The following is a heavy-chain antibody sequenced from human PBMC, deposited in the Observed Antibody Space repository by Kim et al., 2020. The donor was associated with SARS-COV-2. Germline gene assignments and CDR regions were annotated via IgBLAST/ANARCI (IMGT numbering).Heavy chain of an antibody. CDR1: GFTFSSYE. Sequence: GGSLRLSCGGSGFTFSSYEMNWVRQAPGKGLEWVSYISSSGSTKYYADSVKGRFTISRDNAKNSLYLQINSLRAEDTAVYYCAREFGDRWQWGSWGQGTLVTVSS. V-gene: IGHV3-48*03. CDR2: ISSSGSTK. J-gene: IGHJ4*02. CDR3: AREFGDRWQWGS. D-gene: IGHD6-19*01.